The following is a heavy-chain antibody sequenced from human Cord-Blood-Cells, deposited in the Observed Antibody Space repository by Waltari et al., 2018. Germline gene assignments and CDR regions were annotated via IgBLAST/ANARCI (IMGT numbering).Heavy chain of an antibody. J-gene: IGHJ6*02. V-gene: IGHV3-21*01. CDR3: ARDSSSSWYYYYYGMDV. CDR2: LISSRSYI. D-gene: IGHD6-13*01. CDR1: GFTFSSYS. Sequence: EVQLVESGGGLVKPGGSLRLSCAASGFTFSSYSMNWVRQAPGKGLEWVSSLISSRSYIYYAASVKGRFTISRDNAKNSLYLQMNSRRAEDTAVYYCARDSSSSWYYYYYGMDVWGQGTTVTVSS.